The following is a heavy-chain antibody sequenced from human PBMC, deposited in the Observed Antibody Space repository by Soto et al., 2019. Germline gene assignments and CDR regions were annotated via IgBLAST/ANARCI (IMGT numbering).Heavy chain of an antibody. CDR1: GFTFSTYW. CDR2: ITGDASHT. D-gene: IGHD6-25*01. CDR3: VSDGHGITTSGYGNWFDH. Sequence: EVQLVESGGGLVQPGGSLRLSCAASGFTFSTYWMHWIRQVPGKGLEWVSRITGDASHTYYADSVKGRFTISRDNAKNTMHLEMNSLRAEDTAVYYCVSDGHGITTSGYGNWFDHWGQGTLVTVSS. V-gene: IGHV3-74*01. J-gene: IGHJ5*02.